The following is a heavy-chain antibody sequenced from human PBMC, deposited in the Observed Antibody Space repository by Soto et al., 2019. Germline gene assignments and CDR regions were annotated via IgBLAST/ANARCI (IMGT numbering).Heavy chain of an antibody. CDR3: AREAAVPADMAVDI. CDR1: GYTFNKYG. CDR2: ISGNNGNT. Sequence: QVQLVQSGAEVKKPGASVKVSCKTSGYTFNKYGVSWVRQAPGQGLEWMGWISGNNGNTNYAQKFQGRVTLTLDLSTTTAYMEVRSLRFDDTAMYYCAREAAVPADMAVDIWGQGTMVTVSS. V-gene: IGHV1-18*01. J-gene: IGHJ3*02. D-gene: IGHD6-25*01.